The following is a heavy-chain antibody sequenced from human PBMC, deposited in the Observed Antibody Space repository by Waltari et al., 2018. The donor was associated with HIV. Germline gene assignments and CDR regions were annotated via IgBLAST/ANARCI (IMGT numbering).Heavy chain of an antibody. Sequence: QVQLVQSGAEVKKPGASVTVSCKASGYTFTSYAMHWVRQAPGQRLEWMGWINAGNGNTKYSQKFQGRVTITRDTSASTAYMELSSLRSEDTAVYYGARGGMIVVVEYGMDVWGQGTTVTVSS. CDR3: ARGGMIVVVEYGMDV. D-gene: IGHD3-22*01. J-gene: IGHJ6*02. V-gene: IGHV1-3*01. CDR1: GYTFTSYA. CDR2: INAGNGNT.